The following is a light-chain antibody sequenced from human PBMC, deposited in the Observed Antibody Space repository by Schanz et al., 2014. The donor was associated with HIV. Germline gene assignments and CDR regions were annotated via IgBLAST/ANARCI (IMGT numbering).Light chain of an antibody. CDR1: SSNIGDNY. CDR3: GTWDSSLSAWV. Sequence: QSVLTQPPSVSAAPGQKVAISCSGGSSNIGDNYVSWYQQFPGAAPKLVIYDNNRRPSGIPGRFSGAKSGTSATLGITGLQTGDEADYYCGTWDSSLSAWVFGGGTKLTVL. V-gene: IGLV1-51*01. J-gene: IGLJ3*02. CDR2: DNN.